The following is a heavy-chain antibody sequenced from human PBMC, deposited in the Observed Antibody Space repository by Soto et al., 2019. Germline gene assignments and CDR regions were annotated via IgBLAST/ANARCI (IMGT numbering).Heavy chain of an antibody. Sequence: GESLKISCAASGFTFSDYYMSWIRQAPGKGLEWVSYISSSSSTIYYADSVKGRFTISRDNAKNSLYLQMNSLRAEDTAVYYCAREKEPYYYGSGSYFDYWGQGTLVTVSS. CDR2: ISSSSSTI. D-gene: IGHD3-10*01. J-gene: IGHJ4*02. CDR1: GFTFSDYY. CDR3: AREKEPYYYGSGSYFDY. V-gene: IGHV3-11*04.